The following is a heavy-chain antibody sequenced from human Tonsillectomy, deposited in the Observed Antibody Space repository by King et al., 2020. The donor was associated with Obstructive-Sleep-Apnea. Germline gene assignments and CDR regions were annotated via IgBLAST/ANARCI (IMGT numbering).Heavy chain of an antibody. CDR3: ARDRLEMATNYGMDV. Sequence: VQLVESGGGVVQPGRSLRLSCAASGFSFSTYAMYWVRQAPGKGLEWVALISYDGSNKYYADSVQGRFTISRDNSKNTLYLQMNSLRAEDTAVYHCARDRLEMATNYGMDVWGQGTTVTVSS. CDR2: ISYDGSNK. CDR1: GFSFSTYA. V-gene: IGHV3-30*04. D-gene: IGHD5-24*01. J-gene: IGHJ6*02.